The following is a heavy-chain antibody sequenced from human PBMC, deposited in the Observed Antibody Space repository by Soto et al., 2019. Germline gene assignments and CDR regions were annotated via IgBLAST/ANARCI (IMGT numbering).Heavy chain of an antibody. D-gene: IGHD6-19*01. CDR3: AKDRAAVAPRVRFDP. CDR2: ISGSGDNT. J-gene: IGHJ5*02. Sequence: EVQLLESGGGLVQPGTSLRLSCAASGFTSSGFTFSSYAMSWVRQAPGMGLEWVSSISGSGDNTYYADSVKGWFTISRDKSKSTLFLQMNSLRAEDTAVYYCAKDRAAVAPRVRFDPWGQGTLVTVSS. V-gene: IGHV3-23*01. CDR1: GFTFSSYA.